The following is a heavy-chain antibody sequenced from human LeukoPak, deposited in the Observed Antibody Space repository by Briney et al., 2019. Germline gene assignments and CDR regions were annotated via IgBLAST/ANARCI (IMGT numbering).Heavy chain of an antibody. CDR2: IKQDGSET. Sequence: PGGSLRLSCAASGFTFSSYWMSWVRQAPGKGLEWVANIKQDGSETYYVDSVKGRFTISRDNAKNSLYLQMNSLRAEDTAVYYCAREPLYFGVVTNYYYYYMDVWGKGTTVTVSS. D-gene: IGHD3-3*01. CDR1: GFTFSSYW. J-gene: IGHJ6*03. V-gene: IGHV3-7*01. CDR3: AREPLYFGVVTNYYYYYMDV.